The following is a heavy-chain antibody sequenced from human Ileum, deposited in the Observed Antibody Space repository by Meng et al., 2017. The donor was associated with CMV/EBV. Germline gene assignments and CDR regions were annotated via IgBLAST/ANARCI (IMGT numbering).Heavy chain of an antibody. V-gene: IGHV3-30*02. CDR1: RVGFSDYG. CDR2: IRYDGSNK. Sequence: GESLKISCAASRVGFSDYGMHWVRQAPGKGLQWVAFIRYDGSNKYYADSVKGRFIISTDSYKHTLYLQMNSLRPEDTDIYYCAKDQKEKAAISPGYNAMDVWGQGTTVTVSS. D-gene: IGHD6-25*01. J-gene: IGHJ6*02. CDR3: AKDQKEKAAISPGYNAMDV.